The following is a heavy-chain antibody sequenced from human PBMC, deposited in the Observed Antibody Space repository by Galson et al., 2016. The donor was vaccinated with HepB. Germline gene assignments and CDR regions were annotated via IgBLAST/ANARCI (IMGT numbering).Heavy chain of an antibody. Sequence: SLRLSCAASGFTFTSYWMHWVRQVPGKGLLWVSRIKGDGSGTEYADSVKGRFTISRDNAKSTLYLQVNSLRAEDTAVYFCARGGVVVPAAIDDYWGQGTLVTVSS. D-gene: IGHD2-2*01. J-gene: IGHJ4*02. CDR1: GFTFTSYW. CDR2: IKGDGSGT. V-gene: IGHV3-74*03. CDR3: ARGGVVVPAAIDDY.